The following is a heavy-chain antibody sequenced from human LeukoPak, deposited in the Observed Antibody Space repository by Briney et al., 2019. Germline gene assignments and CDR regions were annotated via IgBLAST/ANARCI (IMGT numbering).Heavy chain of an antibody. CDR1: GFTFSSYA. CDR2: ISYDGSNK. J-gene: IGHJ4*02. Sequence: PGRSLRLSCAASGFTFSSYAMHWVRQAPGKGLEWVAVISYDGSNKYYADSVKGRFTISRDNSKNTLYLQMNSLRAEDTAVYYCARTRAAIQGGFDYWGQGTLVTVSS. V-gene: IGHV3-30-3*01. D-gene: IGHD2-2*02. CDR3: ARTRAAIQGGFDY.